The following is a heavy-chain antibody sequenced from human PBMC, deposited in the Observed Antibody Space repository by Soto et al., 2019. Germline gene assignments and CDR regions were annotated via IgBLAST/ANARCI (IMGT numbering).Heavy chain of an antibody. CDR1: GFTFSAFA. V-gene: IGHV3-23*01. CDR2: IVGSGGRT. D-gene: IGHD6-19*01. J-gene: IGHJ4*02. Sequence: PGGSLRLSCAASGFTFSAFALSWVRQAPGEGLEWVSGIVGSGGRTYYAVSVKGRFTISRDNSKNTVYLQMSSLRAEDTAMYYCAKDPAGMYSSGWSQSFDFWGQGTQVTVSS. CDR3: AKDPAGMYSSGWSQSFDF.